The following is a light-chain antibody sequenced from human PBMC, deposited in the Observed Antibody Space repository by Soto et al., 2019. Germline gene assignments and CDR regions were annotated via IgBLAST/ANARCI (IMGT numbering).Light chain of an antibody. V-gene: IGKV3-20*01. Sequence: EIVLTQSPGTLSLSPGERATLSCRASQSVSSSYLAWYQQKPGQAPRLLIYGASSTATGIPGRFSGSGSGTDFTLTISSLEPEDFAVYYCQQYGSSPYTFGQGTKLEIK. CDR2: GAS. CDR3: QQYGSSPYT. J-gene: IGKJ2*01. CDR1: QSVSSSY.